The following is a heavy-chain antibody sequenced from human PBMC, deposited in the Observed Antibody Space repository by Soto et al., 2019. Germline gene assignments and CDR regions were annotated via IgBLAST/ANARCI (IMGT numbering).Heavy chain of an antibody. CDR3: VRGGYLDYYGMDV. CDR1: GFTFSSYW. V-gene: IGHV3-74*01. J-gene: IGHJ6*02. Sequence: EVQLVESGGGLVQPGGSLRLSCAVSGFTFSSYWLHWVRQAPGKGLVWVSRIHRDGSSTTYADSVKGRFTISRDNAKNTLYLQMNSLRIEDKAVYYCVRGGYLDYYGMDVWGQGTTVTVSS. CDR2: IHRDGSST. D-gene: IGHD3-22*01.